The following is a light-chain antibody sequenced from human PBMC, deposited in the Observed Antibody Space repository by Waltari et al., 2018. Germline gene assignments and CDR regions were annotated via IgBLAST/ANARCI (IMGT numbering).Light chain of an antibody. J-gene: IGKJ1*01. CDR2: DAS. V-gene: IGKV1-39*01. Sequence: DIQMTQSPSSLSASVEDRVTITCRASQKISRYLNWYQQKPGTAPRLLIYDASRLQSGVPSRFSGSGSGTDFTLTISSRQPEDFGTYYCQQTYTTPRTFGQGTKVETK. CDR3: QQTYTTPRT. CDR1: QKISRY.